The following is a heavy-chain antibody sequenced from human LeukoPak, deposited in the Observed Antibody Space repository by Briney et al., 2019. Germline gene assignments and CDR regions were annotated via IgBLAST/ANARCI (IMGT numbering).Heavy chain of an antibody. D-gene: IGHD2-2*01. Sequence: GRSLRLSCAASGFTFSSYGMHWVRQAPGKGLEWVAVIWYDGSNKYYADSVKGLFTISRDNSKNTLYLQMNSLRAEDTAVYYCANPPPDLEVVPAAMIRGWFDPWGQGTLVTVSS. J-gene: IGHJ5*02. CDR2: IWYDGSNK. CDR1: GFTFSSYG. CDR3: ANPPPDLEVVPAAMIRGWFDP. V-gene: IGHV3-33*06.